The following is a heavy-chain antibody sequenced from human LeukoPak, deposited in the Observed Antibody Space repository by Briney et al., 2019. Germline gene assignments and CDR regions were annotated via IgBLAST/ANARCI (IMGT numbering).Heavy chain of an antibody. CDR3: ARDRGGATEDY. CDR2: IYTSGST. D-gene: IGHD1-26*01. Sequence: SETLSLTCTVSGGSISSYYWSWIRQPAGKGLEWIGRIYTSGSTYYSPSLKSRVTISVDTSKNQFSLKLTSVTAADTAVYYCARDRGGATEDYWGQGILVTVSS. CDR1: GGSISSYY. J-gene: IGHJ4*02. V-gene: IGHV4-4*07.